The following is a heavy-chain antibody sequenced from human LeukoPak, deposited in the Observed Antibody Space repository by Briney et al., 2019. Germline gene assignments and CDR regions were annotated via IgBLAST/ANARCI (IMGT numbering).Heavy chain of an antibody. CDR3: ARVRGYCSSTSCPRTGSLDY. D-gene: IGHD2-2*01. J-gene: IGHJ4*02. Sequence: GRSLRLFCAASGFTFSSYGMHWVRQAPGKGLEWVAVIWYDGSNKYYADSVKGRFTISRDNSKNTLYLQMNSLRAEDTAVYYCARVRGYCSSTSCPRTGSLDYWGQGTLVTVSS. CDR2: IWYDGSNK. CDR1: GFTFSSYG. V-gene: IGHV3-33*01.